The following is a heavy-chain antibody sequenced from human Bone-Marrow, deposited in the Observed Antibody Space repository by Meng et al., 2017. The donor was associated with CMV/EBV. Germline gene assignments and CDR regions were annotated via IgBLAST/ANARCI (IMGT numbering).Heavy chain of an antibody. D-gene: IGHD4-11*01. CDR2: IILSGGST. CDR3: AKDDYRNYHGMAF. V-gene: IGHV3-23*01. Sequence: GESLKISCAASGLSFSSYVMSWVRQPPGKGLEWVSSIILSGGSTYYADSAKGRFTISRDISKNTLYLQMNSLRDEDTAVYYCAKDDYRNYHGMAFWGRGNTVYGAS. CDR1: GLSFSSYV. J-gene: IGHJ6*01.